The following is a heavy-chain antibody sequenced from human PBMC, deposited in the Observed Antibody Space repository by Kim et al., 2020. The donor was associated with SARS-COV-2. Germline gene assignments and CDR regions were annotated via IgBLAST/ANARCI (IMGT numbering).Heavy chain of an antibody. CDR3: ARDNSWSPDMLLLWFGELGKGNWFDP. V-gene: IGHV7-4-1*02. D-gene: IGHD3-10*01. Sequence: ASVKVSCKASGYTFTSYAMNWVRQAPGQGLEWMGWINTNTGNPTYAQGFTGRFVFSLDTSVSTAYLQISSLKAEDTAVYYCARDNSWSPDMLLLWFGELGKGNWFDPWGQGTLVTVSS. J-gene: IGHJ5*02. CDR1: GYTFTSYA. CDR2: INTNTGNP.